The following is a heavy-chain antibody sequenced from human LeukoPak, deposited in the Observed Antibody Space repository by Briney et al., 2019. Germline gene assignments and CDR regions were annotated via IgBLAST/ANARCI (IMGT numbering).Heavy chain of an antibody. J-gene: IGHJ5*02. CDR3: ARDRGRETYYDFWSGYSSGGHHWFDP. V-gene: IGHV1-69*05. D-gene: IGHD3-3*01. Sequence: GASVTVSCKASGGTFSIYAISWVRQAPGQGLEWMGGIIPIIGTANYAQKFQGRVTITTDESTSTAYMELSSLRSEDTAVYYCARDRGRETYYDFWSGYSSGGHHWFDPWGQGTLVTVSS. CDR2: IIPIIGTA. CDR1: GGTFSIYA.